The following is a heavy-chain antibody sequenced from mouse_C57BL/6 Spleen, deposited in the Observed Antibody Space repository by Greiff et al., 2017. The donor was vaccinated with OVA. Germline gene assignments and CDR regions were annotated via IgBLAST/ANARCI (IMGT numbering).Heavy chain of an antibody. D-gene: IGHD1-1*01. CDR1: GYTFTDYY. CDR3: ARSLHYYGSSYGYFDV. V-gene: IGHV1-19*01. CDR2: INPYNGGT. J-gene: IGHJ1*03. Sequence: VQLQQSGPVLVKPGASVKMSCKASGYTFTDYYMNWVKQSHGKSLEWIGVINPYNGGTSYNQKFKGKATLTVDKSSSTAYMELNSLTSEDSAVYYCARSLHYYGSSYGYFDVWGTGTTVTVSS.